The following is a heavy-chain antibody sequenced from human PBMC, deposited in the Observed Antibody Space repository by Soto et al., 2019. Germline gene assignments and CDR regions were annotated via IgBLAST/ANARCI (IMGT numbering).Heavy chain of an antibody. J-gene: IGHJ6*04. CDR2: IDNAGTDS. CDR1: GFTLSGRS. Sequence: EVQLVESGGGLVQPGGSLRLSCEASGFTLSGRSMHWVRQAPGKGLVWVSGIDNAGTDSTYADSVKGRFTSSRDNAKNMLYLQMNSLRVEDTAVYYCASGWFGPDVWGKGTTVTVSS. D-gene: IGHD3-10*01. V-gene: IGHV3-74*01. CDR3: ASGWFGPDV.